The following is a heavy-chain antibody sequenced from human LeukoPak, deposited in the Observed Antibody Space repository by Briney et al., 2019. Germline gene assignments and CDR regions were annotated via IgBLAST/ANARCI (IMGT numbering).Heavy chain of an antibody. V-gene: IGHV5-51*01. Sequence: GGSLEISCKGSGYTFTSYWIGWVRQLPGKGLEGMGIIYPGDSDTRYSPSFQGQVTISADKSISTAYLQWSSLKASDTAMYYCARRFSSSGKIDYWGQGTLVTVSS. CDR2: IYPGDSDT. CDR1: GYTFTSYW. D-gene: IGHD6-6*01. J-gene: IGHJ4*02. CDR3: ARRFSSSGKIDY.